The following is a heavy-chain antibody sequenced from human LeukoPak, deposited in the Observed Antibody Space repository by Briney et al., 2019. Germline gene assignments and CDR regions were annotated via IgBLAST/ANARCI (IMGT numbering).Heavy chain of an antibody. CDR1: GGSISSYY. V-gene: IGHV4-4*07. CDR2: IYISGST. D-gene: IGHD6-13*01. CDR3: ARLSAPGYSSSPMIDAFDI. J-gene: IGHJ3*02. Sequence: PSETLSLTCTVSGGSISSYYWSWIRQPAGKGLEWIGRIYISGSTNYNPSLKSRVTMSVDTSKDQFSLKLSSVTAADTAVYYCARLSAPGYSSSPMIDAFDIWGQGTMVTVSS.